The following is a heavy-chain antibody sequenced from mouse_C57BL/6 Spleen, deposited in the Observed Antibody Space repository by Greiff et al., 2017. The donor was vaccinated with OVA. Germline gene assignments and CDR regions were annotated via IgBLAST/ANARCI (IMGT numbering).Heavy chain of an antibody. D-gene: IGHD1-1*01. J-gene: IGHJ1*03. V-gene: IGHV5-4*01. CDR2: ISDGGSYT. CDR3: AREGSSSDWYFDV. CDR1: GFTFSSYA. Sequence: EVHLVESGGGLVKPGGSLKLSCAASGFTFSSYAMSWVRQTPEKRLEWVATISDGGSYTYYPDNVKGRFTISRDNAKNNLYLQMSHLKSEDTAMYYCAREGSSSDWYFDVWGTGTTVTVSS.